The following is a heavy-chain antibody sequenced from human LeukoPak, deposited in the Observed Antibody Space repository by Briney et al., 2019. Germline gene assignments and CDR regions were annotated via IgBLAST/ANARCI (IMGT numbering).Heavy chain of an antibody. Sequence: GRSQRLSCAASGFTFSSYAMHWVRQAPGKGLEWVAVISYDGSNKYHADSVKGRFTISRDNSKNTLYLQMNSLRAEDTAVYYCARDRGDVLLWFGELEGGYYFDYWGQGTLVTVSS. CDR2: ISYDGSNK. CDR1: GFTFSSYA. V-gene: IGHV3-30-3*01. D-gene: IGHD3-10*01. J-gene: IGHJ4*02. CDR3: ARDRGDVLLWFGELEGGYYFDY.